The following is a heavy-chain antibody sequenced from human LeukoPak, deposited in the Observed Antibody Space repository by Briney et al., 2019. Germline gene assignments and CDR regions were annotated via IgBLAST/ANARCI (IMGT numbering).Heavy chain of an antibody. J-gene: IGHJ3*02. CDR2: IYSGGST. Sequence: PGGSLRLSCAASGFTVSSNYMSWVRQAPGKGLEWVSVIYSGGSTYYADSAKGRFTISRDNSKNTLYLQMNSLRAEDTAVYYCARDRDDSSGYYYEDAFDIWGQGTMVTVSS. CDR1: GFTVSSNY. D-gene: IGHD3-22*01. V-gene: IGHV3-66*02. CDR3: ARDRDDSSGYYYEDAFDI.